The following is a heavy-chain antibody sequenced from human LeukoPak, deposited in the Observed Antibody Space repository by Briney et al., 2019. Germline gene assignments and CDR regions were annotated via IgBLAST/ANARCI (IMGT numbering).Heavy chain of an antibody. Sequence: ASVKVFCKASGYTFTSYGISWVRRAPGQGLVWMGWICAYSGNTNYAQKLQGRVTTTTDTSTSTAYMELRSLRSDDTAVYYCARVVRAQQNKHYYYYYYMDVWGKGTTVTVSS. V-gene: IGHV1-18*01. D-gene: IGHD1/OR15-1a*01. CDR3: ARVVRAQQNKHYYYYYYMDV. CDR2: ICAYSGNT. CDR1: GYTFTSYG. J-gene: IGHJ6*03.